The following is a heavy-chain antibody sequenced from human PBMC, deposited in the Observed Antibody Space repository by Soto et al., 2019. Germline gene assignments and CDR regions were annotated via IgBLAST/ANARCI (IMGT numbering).Heavy chain of an antibody. CDR3: AKDWGGGRRSPFDY. Sequence: GGSLRLSCAASGFTFSSYGMHWVRQAPGKGLEWVAVISYDGSNKYYADSVKGRFTISRDNSKNTLYLQMNSLRAEDTAVYYCAKDWGGGRRSPFDYWGQGTLVPVSS. CDR1: GFTFSSYG. CDR2: ISYDGSNK. D-gene: IGHD3-16*01. V-gene: IGHV3-30*18. J-gene: IGHJ4*02.